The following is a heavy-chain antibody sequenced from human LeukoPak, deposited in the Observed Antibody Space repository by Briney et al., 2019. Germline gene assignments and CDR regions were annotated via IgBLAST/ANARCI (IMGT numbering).Heavy chain of an antibody. V-gene: IGHV4-31*03. J-gene: IGHJ2*01. CDR1: GDSITSGAFY. D-gene: IGHD2-8*02. CDR2: IYYGGST. CDR3: ARLTRAGGVSIMYHYFDL. Sequence: PSETLSLTCTVSGDSITSGAFYWNWIRYHPQTGLEWLGHIYYGGSTDYNPSLKSRLSMSVDTSKNQFSLTLSSVTAADTAVYYCARLTRAGGVSIMYHYFDLWGRGTLVTVSS.